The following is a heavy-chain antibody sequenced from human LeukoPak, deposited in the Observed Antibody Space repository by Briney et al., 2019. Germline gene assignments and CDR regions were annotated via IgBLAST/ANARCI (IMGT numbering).Heavy chain of an antibody. CDR1: GFTFSSYA. CDR3: ATPIYDYVWGSYRYKYDY. D-gene: IGHD3-16*02. J-gene: IGHJ4*02. Sequence: GGSLRLSCAASGFTFSSYAMSWVRQAPGKGLEWVSAISGRGGSTYYADSVKGRFTISRDNSKNTLYLQMNSLRAEDTAVYYCATPIYDYVWGSYRYKYDYWGQGTLVTVSS. V-gene: IGHV3-23*01. CDR2: ISGRGGST.